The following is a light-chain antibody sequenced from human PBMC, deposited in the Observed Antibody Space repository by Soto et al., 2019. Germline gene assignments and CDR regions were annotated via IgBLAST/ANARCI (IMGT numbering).Light chain of an antibody. CDR3: SSYTSSSTLSYV. J-gene: IGLJ1*01. Sequence: QSALTQPASVSGSPGQSITISCTGTSSDVGGYNYVSWYQQHPGKAPKLMIYDVSNRPSGVSNRFSGSKSGNTASLTISGLQAEDEADYHCSSYTSSSTLSYVFGTGTQLTVL. CDR2: DVS. CDR1: SSDVGGYNY. V-gene: IGLV2-14*01.